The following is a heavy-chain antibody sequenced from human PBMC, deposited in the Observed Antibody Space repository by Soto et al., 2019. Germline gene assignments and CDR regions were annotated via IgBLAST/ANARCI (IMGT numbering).Heavy chain of an antibody. CDR1: GFTFTTSA. J-gene: IGHJ6*02. Sequence: ASVKVSFKTSGFTFTTSAVQWVRQARGQRLEWIGWIVVGSGSTNYAQKFQERVTITRDISTTTVYMELSSLRVEDTAIYYCAAPYGMDVWGLGTTVTVSS. CDR3: AAPYGMDV. CDR2: IVVGSGST. V-gene: IGHV1-58*01.